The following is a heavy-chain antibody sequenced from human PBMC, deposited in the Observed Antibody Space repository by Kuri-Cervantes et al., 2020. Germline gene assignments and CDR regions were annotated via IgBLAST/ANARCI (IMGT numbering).Heavy chain of an antibody. CDR3: ARMRGYCSGGSCYLRYYYYMDV. Sequence: SETLSLTCTVSGGSISSSDYYWGWIRQPPGKGLEWIGNIYSSGSTYYNPSLESRVTISVDTSKNQFSLRLRSVTAADTAVYYCARMRGYCSGGSCYLRYYYYMDVWGKGTTVTVSS. D-gene: IGHD2-15*01. J-gene: IGHJ6*03. V-gene: IGHV4-39*01. CDR2: IYSSGST. CDR1: GGSISSSDYY.